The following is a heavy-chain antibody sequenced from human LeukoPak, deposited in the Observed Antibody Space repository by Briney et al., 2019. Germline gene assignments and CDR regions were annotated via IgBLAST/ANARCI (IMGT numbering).Heavy chain of an antibody. CDR2: IYYSGST. Sequence: TSETLSLTCTVSGGSITSSSYYWVWIRQPRGKGLEWIGSIYYSGSTYYNPSLKSRVTISVDTSKNQFSLKLSSVTAADTAVYYCARLGLYGDSTPFDYWGQGTLVSVSS. D-gene: IGHD4-17*01. J-gene: IGHJ4*02. V-gene: IGHV4-39*01. CDR1: GGSITSSSYY. CDR3: ARLGLYGDSTPFDY.